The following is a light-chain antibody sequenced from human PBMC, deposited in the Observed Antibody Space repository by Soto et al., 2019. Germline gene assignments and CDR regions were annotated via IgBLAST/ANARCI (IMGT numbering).Light chain of an antibody. CDR3: QQYNTYPLT. CDR2: DAS. J-gene: IGKJ4*01. CDR1: QTISNW. Sequence: DIQMTQSPSTLSASVGDRVTITCRASQTISNWLAWYQQKPGKAPKVLIFDASTLDGGVPSRFSGRRSGTDFTLTISSLQTSDFATYYCQQYNTYPLTYGGGTKVDIK. V-gene: IGKV1-5*01.